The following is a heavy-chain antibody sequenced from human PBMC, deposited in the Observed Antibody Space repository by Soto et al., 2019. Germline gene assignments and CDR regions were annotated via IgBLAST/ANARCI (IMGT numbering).Heavy chain of an antibody. Sequence: VGSLRLSCASSVFTFSNAWMSCVRHSPGKWLEWVGRIKSKTDGGTTDYAAPVKGRFTISRDDSKNTLYLQMNSLKTEDTAVYYCTTDRTIFSSPGGGGYYYGMEGLGQGTTVIVS. J-gene: IGHJ6*01. V-gene: IGHV3-15*01. CDR2: IKSKTDGGTT. CDR1: VFTFSNAW. D-gene: IGHD3-3*01. CDR3: TTDRTIFSSPGGGGYYYGMEG.